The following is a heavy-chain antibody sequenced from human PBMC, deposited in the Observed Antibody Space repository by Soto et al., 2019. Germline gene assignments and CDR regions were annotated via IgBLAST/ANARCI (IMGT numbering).Heavy chain of an antibody. D-gene: IGHD6-13*01. CDR1: GGTFSSYA. Sequence: SSVKVSCKASGGTFSSYAICWVRQAPGQGLEWMGGIIPIFGTANYAQKSQGRVTITADKSTSTAYMELSSLRSEDTAVYYCSRDHVNPRDPGIAAASTSWFDPWGQGTQV. CDR3: SRDHVNPRDPGIAAASTSWFDP. J-gene: IGHJ5*02. V-gene: IGHV1-69*06. CDR2: IIPIFGTA.